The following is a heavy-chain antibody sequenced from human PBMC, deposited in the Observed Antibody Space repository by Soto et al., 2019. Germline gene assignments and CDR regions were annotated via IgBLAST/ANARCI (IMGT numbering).Heavy chain of an antibody. J-gene: IGHJ4*02. CDR2: ISGSGGST. D-gene: IGHD3-3*01. Sequence: GGSLRLSCAASGFTFSSYAMSWVRQAPGKGLEWVSAISGSGGSTYYADSVKGRFTISRDNSKNTLYLQMNSLRAEDTAVYYCAKAGADYDFWSGYFYWGQGTLVTVSS. V-gene: IGHV3-23*01. CDR3: AKAGADYDFWSGYFY. CDR1: GFTFSSYA.